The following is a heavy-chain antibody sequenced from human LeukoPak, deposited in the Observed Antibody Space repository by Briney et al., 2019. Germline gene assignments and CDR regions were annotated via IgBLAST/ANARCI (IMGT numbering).Heavy chain of an antibody. CDR1: GFTFSSYS. V-gene: IGHV3-21*04. CDR3: ARDRDIAAAGPYNWFDP. Sequence: GGSLRLSCAASGFTFSSYSMNCVRQAPGRGLEWVSSISSSSSYIYYADSVKGRFTISRDNAKNSLYLQMNSLRAEDTAVYYCARDRDIAAAGPYNWFDPWGQGTLVTVSS. CDR2: ISSSSSYI. D-gene: IGHD6-13*01. J-gene: IGHJ5*02.